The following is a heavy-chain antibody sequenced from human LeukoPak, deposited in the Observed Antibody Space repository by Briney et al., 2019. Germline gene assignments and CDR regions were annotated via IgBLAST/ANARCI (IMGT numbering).Heavy chain of an antibody. V-gene: IGHV4-34*01. J-gene: IGHJ3*02. Sequence: SETLSLTCAVYGGSFSSYYWSWIRQPPGKGLEWTGEINHSGSTNYNPSFKSRVTISVDTSKNQFSLKVSSVTAADTAVYYCARGSRLTGAFDIWGQGTMVTVSS. D-gene: IGHD3-9*01. CDR2: INHSGST. CDR3: ARGSRLTGAFDI. CDR1: GGSFSSYY.